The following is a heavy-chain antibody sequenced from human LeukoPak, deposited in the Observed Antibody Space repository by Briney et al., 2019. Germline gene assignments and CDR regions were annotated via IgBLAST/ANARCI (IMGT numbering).Heavy chain of an antibody. CDR2: IIPIFGTA. Sequence: GASVKVSCKASGGTFSSYAISWVRQAPGQGLEWMGGIIPIFGTANYAQKFQGRVTITADESTSTAYMELSSLRSEDTAVYYCAFSILTGSPPHYWGQGTLVTVSS. D-gene: IGHD3-9*01. CDR3: AFSILTGSPPHY. J-gene: IGHJ4*02. V-gene: IGHV1-69*13. CDR1: GGTFSSYA.